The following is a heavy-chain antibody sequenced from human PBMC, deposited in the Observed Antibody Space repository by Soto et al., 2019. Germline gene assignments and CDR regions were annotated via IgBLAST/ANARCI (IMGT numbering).Heavy chain of an antibody. V-gene: IGHV1-69*13. CDR3: ARDRTVTSYYYYDSSGYKDAFDF. D-gene: IGHD3-22*01. J-gene: IGHJ3*01. CDR2: IIPIFGTA. CDR1: GGTFSSYA. Sequence: ASVKVSCKASGGTFSSYAISWVRQAPGQGLEWMGGIIPIFGTANYAQKFQGRVTITADESTSTAYMELSSLRSEDTAVYYCARDRTVTSYYYYDSSGYKDAFDFWGQGTMVTVS.